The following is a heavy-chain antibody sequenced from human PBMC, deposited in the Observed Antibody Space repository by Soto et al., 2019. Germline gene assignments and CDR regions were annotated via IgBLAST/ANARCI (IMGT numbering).Heavy chain of an antibody. V-gene: IGHV1-24*01. J-gene: IGHJ1*01. D-gene: IGHD2-2*01. CDR1: GYALTELS. CDR3: ARPDCSGTGCHLIQY. CDR2: FDPEDGET. Sequence: GASVKVSCKVSGYALTELSMHWVRQATGKGLEWMGGFDPEDGETIYAQKFQGRVTMTEDTSTDTAYMELSSLRAEDTAVYYCARPDCSGTGCHLIQYWGQGTLVTVSS.